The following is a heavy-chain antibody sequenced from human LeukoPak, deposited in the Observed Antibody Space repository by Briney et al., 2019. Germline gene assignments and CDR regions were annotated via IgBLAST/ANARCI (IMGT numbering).Heavy chain of an antibody. J-gene: IGHJ5*02. D-gene: IGHD3-9*01. CDR1: GYTFTSYG. CDR2: ISAYNGNT. V-gene: IGHV1-18*01. CDR3: AVNDILTGYYDWFDP. Sequence: ASVKVSCKASGYTFTSYGISWVRQAPGQGLEWMGWISAYNGNTNYAQKLQGRVTMTTDTSTSTAYMELRSLRSEDTAVYYCAVNDILTGYYDWFDPWGQGTLVTVSS.